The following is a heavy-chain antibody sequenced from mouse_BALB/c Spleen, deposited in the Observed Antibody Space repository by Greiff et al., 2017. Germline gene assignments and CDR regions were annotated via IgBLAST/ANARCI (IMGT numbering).Heavy chain of an antibody. CDR1: GFNIKDTY. J-gene: IGHJ4*01. CDR3: AKGGYYDYYYAMDY. CDR2: IDPANGNT. D-gene: IGHD2-4*01. V-gene: IGHV14-3*02. Sequence: DVQLQESGAELVKPGASVKLSCTASGFNIKDTYMHWVKQRPEQGLEWIGRIDPANGNTKYDPKFQGKATITADTSSNTAYLQLSSLTSEDTAVYYCAKGGYYDYYYAMDYWGQGTSVTVSA.